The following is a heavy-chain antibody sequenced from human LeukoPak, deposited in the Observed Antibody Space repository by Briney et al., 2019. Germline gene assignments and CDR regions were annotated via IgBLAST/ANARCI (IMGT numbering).Heavy chain of an antibody. J-gene: IGHJ4*02. CDR2: ISSSSSTI. Sequence: QPGGSLRLSCAASGFTFSSYSMNWVRQAPGKGLEWVSYISSSSSTIYYADSVKGRFTISRDNAKNSLYLQMNSLRAEDTAVYYCASVVVPAAIPHTFDYWGQGTLVTVSS. V-gene: IGHV3-48*01. D-gene: IGHD2-2*02. CDR3: ASVVVPAAIPHTFDY. CDR1: GFTFSSYS.